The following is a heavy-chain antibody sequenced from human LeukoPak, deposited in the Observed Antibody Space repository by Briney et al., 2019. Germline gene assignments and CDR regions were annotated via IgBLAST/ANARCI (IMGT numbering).Heavy chain of an antibody. CDR3: ARAETDHYYGSGSYVYYYYMDV. V-gene: IGHV1-18*01. Sequence: ASVKVSCKASGYTFTSYGISWVRQAPGQGLEWMGWISAYNGNTNYAQKLQGRVTMTTDTSTSTAYMELRSLRSDDTAVYYCARAETDHYYGSGSYVYYYYMDVWGKGTTVTISS. CDR2: ISAYNGNT. D-gene: IGHD3-10*01. CDR1: GYTFTSYG. J-gene: IGHJ6*03.